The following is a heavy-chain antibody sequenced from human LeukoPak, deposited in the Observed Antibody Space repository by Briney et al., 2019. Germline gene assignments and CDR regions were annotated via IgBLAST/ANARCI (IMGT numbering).Heavy chain of an antibody. CDR3: ARDFQGGPNDP. J-gene: IGHJ5*02. CDR2: ISHSGGT. CDR1: GGSISSDDYY. V-gene: IGHV4-30-4*01. D-gene: IGHD2-15*01. Sequence: SETLSLTCTVSGGSISSDDYYWSWNRQPPGKGLEWIAYISHSGGTYYNPSLKSRATISLDTARNQFSLKLSSVTAADTAVYYCARDFQGGPNDPWSQGTLVTVSS.